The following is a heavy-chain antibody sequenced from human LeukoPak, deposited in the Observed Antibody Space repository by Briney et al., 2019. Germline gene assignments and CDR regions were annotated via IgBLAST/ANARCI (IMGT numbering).Heavy chain of an antibody. CDR2: ITSGGST. V-gene: IGHV3-23*01. CDR3: AKDGNIGSYSGMDV. CDR1: GFTFSSYT. D-gene: IGHD5-12*01. J-gene: IGHJ6*02. Sequence: GGSLRLSCAASGFTFSSYTMTWVRQAPGKGLEWVSTITSGGSTYYADSVTGRLTISRDNSKNTLFLQMNGLSAEDTAVYYCAKDGNIGSYSGMDVWGQGTTVTVSS.